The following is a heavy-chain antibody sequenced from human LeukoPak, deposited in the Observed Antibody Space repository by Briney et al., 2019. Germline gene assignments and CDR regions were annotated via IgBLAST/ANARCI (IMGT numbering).Heavy chain of an antibody. CDR3: ARGGYYDILTGYSPQPKFDY. Sequence: PSQTLSLTCTVSGGSISSGDYYWRWIRQPPGRGLEGIGYIYYSGSTYYNPSLKSRVTISVDTSKNQFCLKLSAVTAADTAVYYCARGGYYDILTGYSPQPKFDYWGQGTLVTVSS. V-gene: IGHV4-30-4*01. J-gene: IGHJ4*02. D-gene: IGHD3-9*01. CDR1: GGSISSGDYY. CDR2: IYYSGST.